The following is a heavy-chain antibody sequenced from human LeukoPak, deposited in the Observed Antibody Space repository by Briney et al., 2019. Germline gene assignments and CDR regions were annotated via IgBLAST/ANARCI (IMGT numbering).Heavy chain of an antibody. CDR1: GGSFSGYY. J-gene: IGHJ6*02. V-gene: IGHV4-34*01. Sequence: SETLSLTCAVYGGSFSGYYWSWIRQPPGKGLEWIGEINHSGSTNHNPSLKSRVTISVDTSKNQFPLKLSSVTAADTAVYYCARGNYYGMDVWGQGTTVTVSS. CDR3: ARGNYYGMDV. CDR2: INHSGST.